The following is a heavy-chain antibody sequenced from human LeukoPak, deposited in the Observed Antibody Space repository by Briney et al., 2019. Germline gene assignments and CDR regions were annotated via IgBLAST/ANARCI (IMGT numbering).Heavy chain of an antibody. CDR1: GFTLSNSW. CDR3: ARGVRGPHDF. J-gene: IGHJ4*02. V-gene: IGHV3-74*01. CDR2: IHPDGNT. Sequence: QPGGSLRLSCAASGFTLSNSWMHWVRQAPGKGLVWVSRIHPDGNTDYADSVKGRFTISRDNAKNTLYLQMNSLRAEDTAVYRCARGVRGPHDFWGQGTLVTVSS. D-gene: IGHD2-8*01.